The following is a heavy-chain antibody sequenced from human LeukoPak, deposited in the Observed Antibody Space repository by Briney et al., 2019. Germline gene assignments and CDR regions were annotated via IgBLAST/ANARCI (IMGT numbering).Heavy chain of an antibody. D-gene: IGHD4-17*01. CDR3: ARLYTVTTWVDV. J-gene: IGHJ6*04. Sequence: SGTLSLTCAVSGYSISSGYYWGWIRQPPGKGLEWIGSIYHSGSTYYNPSLKSRVTISVDTSKNQFSLKLSSVTAADAAVYYCARLYTVTTWVDVWGKGTTVTVSS. V-gene: IGHV4-38-2*01. CDR1: GYSISSGYY. CDR2: IYHSGST.